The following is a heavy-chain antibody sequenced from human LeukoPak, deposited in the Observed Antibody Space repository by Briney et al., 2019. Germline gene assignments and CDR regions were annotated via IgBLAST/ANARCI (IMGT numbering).Heavy chain of an antibody. V-gene: IGHV1-46*01. CDR1: GYTFTSYY. CDR2: INPSGGST. Sequence: ASVKVSCKASGYTFTSYYMHWVRQAPGQGLEWMGIINPSGGSTSYAQKFQGRVTMTRDMSTSTDYMELSSLRSEDTAVYYCARESYVWGTYRSDDALDIWGQGTMVTVSS. CDR3: ARESYVWGTYRSDDALDI. J-gene: IGHJ3*02. D-gene: IGHD3-16*02.